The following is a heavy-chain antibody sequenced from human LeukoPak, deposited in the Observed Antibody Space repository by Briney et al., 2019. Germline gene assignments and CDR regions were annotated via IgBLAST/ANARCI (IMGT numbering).Heavy chain of an antibody. J-gene: IGHJ5*02. V-gene: IGHV1-24*01. Sequence: ASVKVSCKVSGYTLTELSMHWVRQAPGKGLEWMGGFDPEGGETIYAQKFQGRVTMTEDASTDTAYMELSSLRSEDTAVYYCATPITMVRGVGYWFDPWGQGTLVTVSS. CDR3: ATPITMVRGVGYWFDP. CDR2: FDPEGGET. CDR1: GYTLTELS. D-gene: IGHD3-10*01.